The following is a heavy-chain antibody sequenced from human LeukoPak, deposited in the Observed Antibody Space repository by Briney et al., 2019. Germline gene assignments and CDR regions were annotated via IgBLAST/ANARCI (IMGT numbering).Heavy chain of an antibody. CDR2: IDWDDDK. V-gene: IGHV2-70*11. CDR1: GFSLSTSGMC. D-gene: IGHD3-10*01. J-gene: IGHJ4*02. CDR3: ARMVRGVIDY. Sequence: SGPTLVNPTQTLTLTCTFSGFSLSTSGMCVSWIRQPPGKALEWLARIDWDDDKYYSTSLKTRLIISKDTSKNQVVLTMTNMDPVDTATYYCARMVRGVIDYWGQGTLVTVSS.